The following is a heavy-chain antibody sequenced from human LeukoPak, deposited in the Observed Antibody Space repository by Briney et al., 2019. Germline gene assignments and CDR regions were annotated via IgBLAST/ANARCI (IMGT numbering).Heavy chain of an antibody. V-gene: IGHV4-59*01. J-gene: IGHJ3*02. D-gene: IGHD2-15*01. Sequence: SETLSLTCTVSGGSIRSYHWSWIRQPPGKRLEWIGYIYDSGSTNYNPSLKSRVTISIDTSKNQFSLKLSSVTAADTAVYYCARGPYCSGGSCPFFDAFDIWGQGTMVTVSS. CDR3: ARGPYCSGGSCPFFDAFDI. CDR2: IYDSGST. CDR1: GGSIRSYH.